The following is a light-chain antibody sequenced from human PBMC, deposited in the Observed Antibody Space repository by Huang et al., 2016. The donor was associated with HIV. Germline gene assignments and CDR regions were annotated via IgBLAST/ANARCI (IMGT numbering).Light chain of an antibody. V-gene: IGKV2D-29*02. Sequence: DIVMTQTPLSLSVTPGQPASISCKSSQTLLHTDGKTHLYWYLQKPGQSPQLLIYELSNRFSGGPDRFTVSGSGTNVTRKISRVEAEDVGVYYCMQSLQSATFGQGTKVEIK. J-gene: IGKJ1*01. CDR1: QTLLHTDGKTH. CDR2: ELS. CDR3: MQSLQSAT.